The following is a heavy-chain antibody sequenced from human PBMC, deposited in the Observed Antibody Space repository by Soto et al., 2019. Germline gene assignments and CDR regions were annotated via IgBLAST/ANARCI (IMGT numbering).Heavy chain of an antibody. V-gene: IGHV3-7*01. Sequence: GGSLRLSCAASGFTFSSYWMSWVRQAPGKGLEWVANIKQDGSEKYYVDSVKGRFTISRDNAKNSLYLQMNSLRAEDTAVYYCARPDYDFWSGYPYGMDVWGQGTTVTVS. CDR1: GFTFSSYW. CDR2: IKQDGSEK. J-gene: IGHJ6*02. D-gene: IGHD3-3*01. CDR3: ARPDYDFWSGYPYGMDV.